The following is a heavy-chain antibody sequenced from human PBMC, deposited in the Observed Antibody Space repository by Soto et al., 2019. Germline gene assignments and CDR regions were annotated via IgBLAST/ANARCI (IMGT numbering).Heavy chain of an antibody. CDR2: IWYDGSNK. CDR1: GFTFSSYG. Sequence: GGSLRLSCAASGFTFSSYGMHWVRQAPGKGLEWVAVIWYDGSNKYYADSVKGRFTISRDNSKNTLYLQMNSLRAEDTAVYYCAAAVVTAAFDYWGQGTLVTVSS. V-gene: IGHV3-33*01. J-gene: IGHJ4*02. D-gene: IGHD3-22*01. CDR3: AAAVVTAAFDY.